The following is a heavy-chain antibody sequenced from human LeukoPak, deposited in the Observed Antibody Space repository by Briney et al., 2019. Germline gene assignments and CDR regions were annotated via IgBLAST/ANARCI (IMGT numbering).Heavy chain of an antibody. CDR1: GFTFSSYS. CDR2: ISSSSYI. D-gene: IGHD3-10*01. J-gene: IGHJ4*02. V-gene: IGHV3-21*01. Sequence: PGGSLRLSCAASGFTFSSYSMNWVRQAPGKGLEWVSSISSSSYIYYADSVKGRFTISRDNAKNSLYLQMNSLRAEDTAVYYCASLASGWFDQNFDYWGQGTLVTVSS. CDR3: ASLASGWFDQNFDY.